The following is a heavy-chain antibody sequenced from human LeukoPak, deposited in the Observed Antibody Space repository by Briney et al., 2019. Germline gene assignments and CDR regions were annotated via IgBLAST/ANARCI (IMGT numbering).Heavy chain of an antibody. CDR3: AKGISGYSSSWYKFDY. CDR1: GFTFSNYG. J-gene: IGHJ4*02. Sequence: GGSLRLSCAAAGFTFSNYGMHWVRQAPGKGLEWVTVIWYDGSNKYYADSVKGRFTISIDNSKNTLCLQMNSLRAEDTAVYYCAKGISGYSSSWYKFDYWGQGTLVTVSS. D-gene: IGHD6-13*01. V-gene: IGHV3-33*06. CDR2: IWYDGSNK.